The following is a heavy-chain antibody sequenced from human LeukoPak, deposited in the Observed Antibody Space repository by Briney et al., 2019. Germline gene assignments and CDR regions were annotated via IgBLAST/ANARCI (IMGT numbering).Heavy chain of an antibody. CDR1: GFTFNTYN. CDR3: ARVFRGFDI. D-gene: IGHD3-3*01. V-gene: IGHV3-21*03. J-gene: IGHJ3*02. Sequence: GGSLRLSCAASGFTFNTYNMNWVRQAPGKGLEWVSSISSSGTYIYYADSVKGRFTISRDNSKNTVYLQMNSLRAGDTAVYYCARVFRGFDIWGQGTMVTVSS. CDR2: ISSSGTYI.